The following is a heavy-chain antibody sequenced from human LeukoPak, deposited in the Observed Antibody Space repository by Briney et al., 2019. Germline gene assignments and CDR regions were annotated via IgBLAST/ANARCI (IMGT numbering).Heavy chain of an antibody. D-gene: IGHD2-15*01. V-gene: IGHV3-30*18. Sequence: GGSLRLSCAASGFTFSSYGMHWVRQAPGKGLEWVAVISYDGSNKYYADSVKGRFTISRDNSKNTLYLQMNSLRAEDTAVYYCAKETLPSSWWSTTGTAFGYWGQGTLVTVSS. CDR2: ISYDGSNK. CDR1: GFTFSSYG. J-gene: IGHJ4*02. CDR3: AKETLPSSWWSTTGTAFGY.